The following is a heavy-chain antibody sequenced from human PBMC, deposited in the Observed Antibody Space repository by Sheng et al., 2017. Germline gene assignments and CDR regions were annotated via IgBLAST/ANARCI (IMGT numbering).Heavy chain of an antibody. CDR2: YTHSGST. CDR3: ARRKRGPSVSLVAVAGGFDY. J-gene: IGHJ4*02. D-gene: IGHD6-19*01. Sequence: QVQLQQWGAGLLKPSETLSLTCAVYGGSFSGYYWSWIRQPPREGAGVDWGKYTHSGSTNYNPSLKSRVTISVDTSKNQFSLKLSSVTVADTAVYYCARRKRGPSVSLVAVAGGFDYWGQGTLVTVSS. CDR1: GGSFSGYY. V-gene: IGHV4-34*01.